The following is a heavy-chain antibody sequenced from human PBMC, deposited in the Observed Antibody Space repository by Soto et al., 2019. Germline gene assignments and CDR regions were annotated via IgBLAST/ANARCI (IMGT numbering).Heavy chain of an antibody. Sequence: VGSLRLSYAASGLNFSSYGMHWVRQAPGKGLEWVAVISYDGSNKYYADSVKGRFTISRDNSKNTLYLQMNSLRAEDTAVYYCARGGEMATIRVPQFDYWGQGTLVTVSS. CDR1: GLNFSSYG. V-gene: IGHV3-30*03. CDR2: ISYDGSNK. D-gene: IGHD5-12*01. J-gene: IGHJ4*02. CDR3: ARGGEMATIRVPQFDY.